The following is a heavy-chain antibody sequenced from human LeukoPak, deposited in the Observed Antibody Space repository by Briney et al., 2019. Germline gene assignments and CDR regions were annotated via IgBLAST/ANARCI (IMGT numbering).Heavy chain of an antibody. CDR3: ARESNRLSARSSTYFYYMDV. Sequence: SETLSPTCTVSGGSVSGYYWTWIRQSAGKGLEWIGRIYHTGSTHYSPSLMSRVTMSVDKSKNQISLKLRSATAADTAMYYCARESNRLSARSSTYFYYMDVWGKATAVTVSS. J-gene: IGHJ6*03. CDR1: GGSVSGYY. V-gene: IGHV4-4*07. CDR2: IYHTGST. D-gene: IGHD6-6*01.